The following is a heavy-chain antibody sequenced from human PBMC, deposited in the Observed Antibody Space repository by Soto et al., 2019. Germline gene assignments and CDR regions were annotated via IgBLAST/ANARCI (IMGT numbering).Heavy chain of an antibody. CDR1: FGSIASNSYH. D-gene: IGHD2-15*01. J-gene: IGHJ4*02. CDR3: ARLVVVAPVDNV. Sequence: PSETLSLTCSVSFGSIASNSYHWGWIRQPPGRGLEWIGSISYTGTTYYSPSLKSRVTRSADTSRKQFSLRLDSGTAADEAVYDCARLVVVAPVDNVGGQGALVT. V-gene: IGHV4-39*01. CDR2: ISYTGTT.